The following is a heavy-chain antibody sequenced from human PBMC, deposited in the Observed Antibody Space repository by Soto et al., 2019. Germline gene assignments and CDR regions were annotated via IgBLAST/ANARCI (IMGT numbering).Heavy chain of an antibody. CDR2: INQDGSAK. CDR1: GFTFGNQW. D-gene: IGHD2-2*03. CDR3: ARDWMLFYYFDY. V-gene: IGHV3-7*03. J-gene: IGHJ4*02. Sequence: GGSLRLSCAVSGFTFGNQWMSWVRQAPGKGLEWVANINQDGSAKSHVDSVEGRFTISRDNAKNSLYLQMNSLRAEDTAVYYCARDWMLFYYFDYWGQGTRVTVSS.